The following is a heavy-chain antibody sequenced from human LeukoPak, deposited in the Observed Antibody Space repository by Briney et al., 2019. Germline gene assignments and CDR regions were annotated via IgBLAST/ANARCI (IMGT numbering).Heavy chain of an antibody. CDR2: ISGSGGST. CDR1: GFTFSSYA. J-gene: IGHJ4*02. V-gene: IGHV3-23*01. Sequence: PGGSLRLSCAASGFTFSSYAMSWVRQAPGKGLEWLSAISGSGGSTYYADSVKGRFTISRDNSKNTLYLQMNSLRAEDTAVYYCAKARCSGGSCRAIDYWGQGTLVTVSS. CDR3: AKARCSGGSCRAIDY. D-gene: IGHD2-15*01.